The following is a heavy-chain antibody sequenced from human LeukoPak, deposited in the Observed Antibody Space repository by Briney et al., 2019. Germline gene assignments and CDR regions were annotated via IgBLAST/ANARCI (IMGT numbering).Heavy chain of an antibody. J-gene: IGHJ4*02. CDR1: GFTFNTYT. CDR2: ISGSSGII. CDR3: AKDGEYSSSSGFFDY. Sequence: GGSLRLSCAASGFTFNTYTMNWVRQAPGKGLEWVSYISGSSGIIDYADSVKGRFTISRDNAKNSLYLQMNSLRAEDTALYYCAKDGEYSSSSGFFDYWGQGTLVTVSS. V-gene: IGHV3-48*04. D-gene: IGHD6-6*01.